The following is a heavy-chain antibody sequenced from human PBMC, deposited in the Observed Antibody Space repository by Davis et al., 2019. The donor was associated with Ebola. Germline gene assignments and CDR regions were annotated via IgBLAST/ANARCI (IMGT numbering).Heavy chain of an antibody. Sequence: GESLKISCAASGFTFSSYSMNWVRQAPGKGLEWVSYISSSSSTIYYADSVKGRFTISRDNAKNSLYLQMNSLRDEDTAVYYCAREKRLIEYYYYGMDVWGQGTTVTVSS. CDR2: ISSSSSTI. V-gene: IGHV3-48*02. D-gene: IGHD6-25*01. CDR3: AREKRLIEYYYYGMDV. CDR1: GFTFSSYS. J-gene: IGHJ6*02.